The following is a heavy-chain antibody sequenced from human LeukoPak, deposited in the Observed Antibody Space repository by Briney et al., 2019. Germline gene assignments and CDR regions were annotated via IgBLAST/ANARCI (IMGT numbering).Heavy chain of an antibody. J-gene: IGHJ5*02. CDR3: APHRGGLEDLTFDP. Sequence: GESLKISCKGSGHSFTSYWISWVRQMPGKGLEWMGRIDPSDSYTNYSPSFQGHVTISADKSISTAYLQWSSLKASDTAMYYCAPHRGGLEDLTFDPWGQGTLVTVSS. D-gene: IGHD3-10*01. CDR1: GHSFTSYW. V-gene: IGHV5-10-1*01. CDR2: IDPSDSYT.